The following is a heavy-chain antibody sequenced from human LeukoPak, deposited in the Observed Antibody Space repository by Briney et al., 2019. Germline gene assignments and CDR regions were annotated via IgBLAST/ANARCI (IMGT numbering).Heavy chain of an antibody. J-gene: IGHJ4*02. CDR2: ISSSSSNT. V-gene: IGHV3-21*01. CDR3: VRGDGRDY. CDR1: GFTFSSST. Sequence: PGGSLRLSCAASGFTFSSSTMNWVRQAPGKGLEWVSSISSSSSNTHYADSAKGRFTISRDNAKNSLYMQMNSLRAEDTAVYYCVRGDGRDYWGQGTLVTVSS. D-gene: IGHD5-24*01.